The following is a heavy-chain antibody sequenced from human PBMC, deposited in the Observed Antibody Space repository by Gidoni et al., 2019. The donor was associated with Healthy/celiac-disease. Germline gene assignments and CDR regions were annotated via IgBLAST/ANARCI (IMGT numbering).Heavy chain of an antibody. CDR1: GGTFSSYA. Sequence: QVQLVQSGAEVKKAGSSVKVACTAAGGTFSSYAISWVRQAPGQGLEWMGGIIPIFGTANYAQKFQGRVTITADESTSTAYMELSSLRSEDTAVYYCARVSKNWVYFDYWGQGTLVTVSS. J-gene: IGHJ4*02. D-gene: IGHD7-27*01. CDR3: ARVSKNWVYFDY. CDR2: IIPIFGTA. V-gene: IGHV1-69*01.